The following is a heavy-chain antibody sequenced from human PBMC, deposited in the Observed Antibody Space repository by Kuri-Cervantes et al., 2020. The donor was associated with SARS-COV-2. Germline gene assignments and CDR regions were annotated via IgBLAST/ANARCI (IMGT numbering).Heavy chain of an antibody. J-gene: IGHJ4*02. Sequence: SLKISCAASGFTFDDYAMHWVQQAPGKGLEWVSGISWNSGSIGYADSVKGRFTISRDNAKNSLYLQMNSLRAEDTALYYCAKDIDTASVVVPAAINFDYWGQGTLVTVSS. D-gene: IGHD2-2*02. CDR2: ISWNSGSI. CDR3: AKDIDTASVVVPAAINFDY. CDR1: GFTFDDYA. V-gene: IGHV3-9*01.